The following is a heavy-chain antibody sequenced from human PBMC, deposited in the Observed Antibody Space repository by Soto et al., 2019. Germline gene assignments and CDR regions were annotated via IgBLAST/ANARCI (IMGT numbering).Heavy chain of an antibody. V-gene: IGHV4-59*08. CDR1: GGSISSYY. D-gene: IGHD2-15*01. J-gene: IGHJ4*02. CDR3: ARLWGRNFDY. Sequence: PSETLSLSCTVSGGSISSYYWSWIRQPPGKGLEWIGYIYYSGSTNYNPSLKSRVTISVDTSKNQFSLKLSSVTAADTAVYYCARLWGRNFDYWGQGTLVTVS. CDR2: IYYSGST.